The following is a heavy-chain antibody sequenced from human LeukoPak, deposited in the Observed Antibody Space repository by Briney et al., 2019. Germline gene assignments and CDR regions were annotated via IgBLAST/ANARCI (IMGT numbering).Heavy chain of an antibody. Sequence: PGGSLRLSCAASGFTFSSYSMNWVRQAPGKGLEWVSSISSSSSYIYYADSVKGRFTISRDDAKNSLYLQMNSLRAEDTAVYYCARLLWFGELSSAHAFDIWGQGTMVTVSS. D-gene: IGHD3-10*01. CDR1: GFTFSSYS. CDR3: ARLLWFGELSSAHAFDI. J-gene: IGHJ3*02. V-gene: IGHV3-21*01. CDR2: ISSSSSYI.